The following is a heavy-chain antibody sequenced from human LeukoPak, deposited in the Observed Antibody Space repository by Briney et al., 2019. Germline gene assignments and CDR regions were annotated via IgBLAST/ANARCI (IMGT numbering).Heavy chain of an antibody. Sequence: PSETLSLTCAVYGGSISSSSYYWGWIRQPPGKGLEWIGSIYYSGSTYYNPSLKSRVTISVDTSKNQFSLKLSSVTAADTAVYYCAGDRRGDYEGFGDYWGQGTLVTVSS. CDR2: IYYSGST. D-gene: IGHD4-17*01. V-gene: IGHV4-39*07. J-gene: IGHJ4*02. CDR3: AGDRRGDYEGFGDY. CDR1: GGSISSSSYY.